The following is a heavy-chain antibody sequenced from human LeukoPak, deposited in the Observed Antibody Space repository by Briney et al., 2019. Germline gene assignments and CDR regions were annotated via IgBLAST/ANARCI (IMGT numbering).Heavy chain of an antibody. V-gene: IGHV3-30*02. J-gene: IGHJ4*02. CDR1: GFTFSSYG. D-gene: IGHD5-18*01. CDR3: TAMVTVDY. Sequence: GGSLRLSRAASGFTFSSYGMHWVRQAPGKGLEWVAFIRYDGSNKYYADSVKGRFTISRDNSKNTLYLQMNSLRAEDTAVYYCTAMVTVDYWGQGTLVTVSS. CDR2: IRYDGSNK.